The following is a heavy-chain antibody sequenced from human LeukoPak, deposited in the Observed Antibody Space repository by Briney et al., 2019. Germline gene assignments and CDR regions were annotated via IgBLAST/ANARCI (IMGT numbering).Heavy chain of an antibody. V-gene: IGHV3-33*06. CDR2: IWYDGSNK. CDR1: GFTFSSYG. D-gene: IGHD3-22*01. Sequence: GGSLRLSCTASGFTFSSYGMHRVRQAPGKGLEWVAVIWYDGSNKYYADSVKGRFTISRDNSKNTLYLQMNSLRAEDTAVYYCAKISGDSSGYFYFDYWGQGTLVTVSS. CDR3: AKISGDSSGYFYFDY. J-gene: IGHJ4*02.